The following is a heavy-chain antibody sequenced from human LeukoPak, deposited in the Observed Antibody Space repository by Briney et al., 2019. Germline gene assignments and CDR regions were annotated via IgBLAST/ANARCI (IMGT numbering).Heavy chain of an antibody. CDR3: ARDRSRGLLDAFDI. CDR1: GFTFSTSW. J-gene: IGHJ3*02. D-gene: IGHD3-10*01. Sequence: GGSLRLSCAASGFTFSTSWMSWVRQAPGKGLEWVAYIKQDGSEKYDVDSVKGRFTISRDNAKNSLYLQMNSLRAEDTAVYYCARDRSRGLLDAFDIWGQGTMVTVSS. V-gene: IGHV3-7*01. CDR2: IKQDGSEK.